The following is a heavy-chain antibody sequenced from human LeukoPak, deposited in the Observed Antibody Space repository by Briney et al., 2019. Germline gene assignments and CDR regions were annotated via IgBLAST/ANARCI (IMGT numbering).Heavy chain of an antibody. J-gene: IGHJ6*02. CDR2: IYSGGST. CDR3: AREVPAAMNYYYGMDV. Sequence: GGSLRLSCAASGFTVSSNYMSWVRQAPGKGLEWVSVIYSGGSTYYADSVKGRFTISRDNSKNTLYLQMNSLRAEDTAVYYCAREVPAAMNYYYGMDVWGQGTTVTVSS. V-gene: IGHV3-66*01. D-gene: IGHD2-2*01. CDR1: GFTVSSNY.